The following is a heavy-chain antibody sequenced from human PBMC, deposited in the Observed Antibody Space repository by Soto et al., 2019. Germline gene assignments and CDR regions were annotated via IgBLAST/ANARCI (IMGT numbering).Heavy chain of an antibody. CDR1: GFTVSSYY. Sequence: EVQLVETGGGLIQPGGSLRLSCAASGFTVSSYYMSWVRQAPGKGLEWVSVIYSGGSTYYADSVKGRFTISRDSSKNTLYLQMNSLRAEDTAVYYCAREYYNDGSGYYGYFQHWGQGTLVTVSS. CDR3: AREYYNDGSGYYGYFQH. D-gene: IGHD3-22*01. CDR2: IYSGGST. J-gene: IGHJ1*01. V-gene: IGHV3-53*02.